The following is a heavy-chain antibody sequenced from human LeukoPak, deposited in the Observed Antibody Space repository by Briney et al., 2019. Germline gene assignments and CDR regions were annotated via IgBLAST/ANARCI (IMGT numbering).Heavy chain of an antibody. CDR1: GFTFSDFY. Sequence: GGSLRLSCAASGFTFSDFYMSWDRQAPGKGLEWISYISRGGHSLYYTDSVKGRFTISRDNANNSLFLQMNSLRAEDTAVYYCARSRTGTPPYYYYYGLDVWGQGTTVTVSS. V-gene: IGHV3-11*01. CDR3: ARSRTGTPPYYYYYGLDV. CDR2: ISRGGHSL. J-gene: IGHJ6*02. D-gene: IGHD1-1*01.